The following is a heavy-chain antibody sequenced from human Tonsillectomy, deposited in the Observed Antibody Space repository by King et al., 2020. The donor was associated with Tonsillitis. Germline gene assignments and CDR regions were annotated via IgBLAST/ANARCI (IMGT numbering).Heavy chain of an antibody. V-gene: IGHV3-9*01. CDR1: GFTFDDYA. J-gene: IGHJ4*02. CDR2: ISWNSVST. Sequence: VQLVESGGGLVQPGRSLRLSCAASGFTFDDYAMHWVRQAPGKGLEWVSGISWNSVSTGYADSVKGRFTLASENAQKSLYLQMNSLRAEATALYYCARPYRSGYYPSYYFDSWGQGALVTVSS. CDR3: ARPYRSGYYPSYYFDS. D-gene: IGHD3-22*01.